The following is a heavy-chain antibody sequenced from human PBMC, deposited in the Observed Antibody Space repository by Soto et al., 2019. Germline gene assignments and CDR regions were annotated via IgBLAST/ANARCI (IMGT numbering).Heavy chain of an antibody. CDR3: ARRTPGTTCFDY. J-gene: IGHJ4*02. CDR1: GGSISNYF. V-gene: IGHV4-59*08. Sequence: QVQLQESGPGLVKPSETLSLTCTVSGGSISNYFWSWIRQPPGKGLEWIGYVSDSGSTNYSPSLRSRVSISVDTSKMQCSLNLRSVTAADTAVYYCARRTPGTTCFDYWGQGTLVIVSS. CDR2: VSDSGST. D-gene: IGHD1-1*01.